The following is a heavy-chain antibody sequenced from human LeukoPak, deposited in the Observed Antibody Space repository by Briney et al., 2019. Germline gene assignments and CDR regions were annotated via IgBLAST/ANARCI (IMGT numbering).Heavy chain of an antibody. Sequence: GGSLRLSCAASGFTFSNYWMHWVRQAPGRGLMWVSRINIDETSTTYADSVKGRSTISRDNAKNTLYLQMNSLRADDTAVYYCARQSRATPDYWGQGTLVTVSS. D-gene: IGHD4-23*01. CDR2: INIDETST. V-gene: IGHV3-74*01. J-gene: IGHJ4*02. CDR1: GFTFSNYW. CDR3: ARQSRATPDY.